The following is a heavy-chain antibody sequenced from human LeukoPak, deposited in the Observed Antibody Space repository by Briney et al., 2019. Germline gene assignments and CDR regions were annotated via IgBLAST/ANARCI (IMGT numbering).Heavy chain of an antibody. V-gene: IGHV4-38-2*01. J-gene: IGHJ4*02. D-gene: IGHD4-11*01. CDR3: ARVDYILDY. Sequence: SETLSLTCAVSRYSISSGYHWAWSRQPPGKGLEWIGSIYRSGSAYYNPSLKSRVTISVDTYKNQFSLRVTSVTAADTAVYYCARVDYILDYWGQGTLVTVSS. CDR2: IYRSGSA. CDR1: RYSISSGYH.